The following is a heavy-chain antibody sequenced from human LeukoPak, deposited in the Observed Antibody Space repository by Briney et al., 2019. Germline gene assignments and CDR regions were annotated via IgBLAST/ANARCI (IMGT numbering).Heavy chain of an antibody. D-gene: IGHD1-14*01. CDR2: ISYDGSTT. Sequence: GQSLRLSCAASGFTFSSIAMHWVRQAPGKGLEWVAVISYDGSTTYYADSAKGRFTISRDNSKNTLYLQMNSLRAEDTALYHCARGRYKTSPDYWGQGTLVTVSS. J-gene: IGHJ4*02. V-gene: IGHV3-30-3*01. CDR3: ARGRYKTSPDY. CDR1: GFTFSSIA.